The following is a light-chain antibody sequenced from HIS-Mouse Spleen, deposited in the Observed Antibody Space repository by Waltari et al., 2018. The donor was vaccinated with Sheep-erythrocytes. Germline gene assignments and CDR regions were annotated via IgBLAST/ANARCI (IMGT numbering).Light chain of an antibody. V-gene: IGLV2-23*03. CDR2: EGS. J-gene: IGLJ2*01. Sequence: QSALTQPASVSGSPGQSITIPCPGTSSDVGIYNLVSWYQQHPGKAPKLMIYEGSKRPSGVSNRFSGSKSGNTASLTISGLQAEDEADYYCCSYAGSSTFDVVFGGGTKLTVL. CDR3: CSYAGSSTFDVV. CDR1: SSDVGIYNL.